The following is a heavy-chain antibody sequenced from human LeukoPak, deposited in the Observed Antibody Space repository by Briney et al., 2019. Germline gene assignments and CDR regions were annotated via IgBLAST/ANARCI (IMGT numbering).Heavy chain of an antibody. V-gene: IGHV4-34*01. D-gene: IGHD3-10*01. CDR3: ASLVGDYYGSGSYHWFDP. Sequence: LRLSCTASGFTFGNYLMSWFRQPPGKGLEWIGEINHSGSTNYNPSLKSRVTISVDTSKNQFSLKLSSVTAADTAVYYCASLVGDYYGSGSYHWFDPWGQGTLVTVSS. CDR1: GFTFGNYL. CDR2: INHSGST. J-gene: IGHJ5*02.